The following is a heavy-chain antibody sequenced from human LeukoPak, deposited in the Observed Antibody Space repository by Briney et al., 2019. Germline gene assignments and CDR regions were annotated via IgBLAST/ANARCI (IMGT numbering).Heavy chain of an antibody. V-gene: IGHV3-33*06. CDR1: GFTFSSYG. D-gene: IGHD3-22*01. J-gene: IGHJ3*02. Sequence: GGXLXXSCAASGFTFSSYGMHWVRQAPGKEVEWGAVIWDDGSNKYYADSVKGRFTISRDNSKNTLYLQMNSLRAGDTAVYHCAKDRDYYDSSGYHTDAFDIWGQGTMVTVSS. CDR3: AKDRDYYDSSGYHTDAFDI. CDR2: IWDDGSNK.